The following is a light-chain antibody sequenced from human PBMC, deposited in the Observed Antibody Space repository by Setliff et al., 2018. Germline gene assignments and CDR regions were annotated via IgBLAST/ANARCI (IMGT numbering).Light chain of an antibody. CDR1: SSDVGGYNY. CDR3: TSYTSSRTYG. CDR2: EVS. Sequence: QSVLTQPASVSGSPGQSITISCTGTSSDVGGYNYVSWYQQHPGKAPKLMIYEVSDRPSGVSNRFSGSKSGNTASLTISGLQAEDGADYYCTSYTSSRTYGFGTGTKV. V-gene: IGLV2-14*01. J-gene: IGLJ1*01.